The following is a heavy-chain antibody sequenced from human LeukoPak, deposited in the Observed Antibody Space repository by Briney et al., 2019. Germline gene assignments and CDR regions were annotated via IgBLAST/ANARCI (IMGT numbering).Heavy chain of an antibody. Sequence: PGGSLRLSCAASGFTFSSYSMNWVRQAPGKGLEWVANIKHDGSEKYYVDSVKGRFTVSRDNAKNSLFLQMNSLRAEDTAVYYCGTRAYWGQGTLVTVSS. CDR2: IKHDGSEK. J-gene: IGHJ4*02. CDR3: GTRAY. CDR1: GFTFSSYS. V-gene: IGHV3-7*01.